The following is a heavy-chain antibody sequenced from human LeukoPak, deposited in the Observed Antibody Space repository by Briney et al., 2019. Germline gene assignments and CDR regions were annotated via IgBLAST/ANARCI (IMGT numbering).Heavy chain of an antibody. V-gene: IGHV4-30-2*01. Sequence: SETLSLTCAVSGGSISSGGYSWSWIRQPPGKGLEWIGYIYHGGSTYYNPSLKSRVTISVDRSKNQFSLKLSSVTAADTAVYYCARVRYSGYDFQYYFDYWGQGTLVTVSS. CDR2: IYHGGST. J-gene: IGHJ4*02. D-gene: IGHD5-12*01. CDR3: ARVRYSGYDFQYYFDY. CDR1: GGSISSGGYS.